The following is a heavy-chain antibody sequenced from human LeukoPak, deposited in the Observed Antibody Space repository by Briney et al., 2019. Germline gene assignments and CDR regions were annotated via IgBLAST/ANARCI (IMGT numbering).Heavy chain of an antibody. D-gene: IGHD3-10*01. V-gene: IGHV3-23*01. CDR2: ISGSGSTT. CDR1: GFTFSSYA. CDR3: AKDEKYYGSGSSLIDY. J-gene: IGHJ4*02. Sequence: GGSLRLSCAASGFTFSSYAMTWVRQAPGKGLEWVAAISGSGSTTYSADFAKGRFIISRDNSKSTLYLQMNSLRADDTAVYYCAKDEKYYGSGSSLIDYWGQGTLVTVSS.